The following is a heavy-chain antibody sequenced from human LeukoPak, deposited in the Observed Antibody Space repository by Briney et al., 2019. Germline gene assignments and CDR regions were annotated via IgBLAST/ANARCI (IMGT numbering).Heavy chain of an antibody. CDR3: ARVFRSSWYVYFDY. V-gene: IGHV4-34*01. J-gene: IGHJ4*02. CDR2: ISHSGST. CDR1: GGSFSGYY. D-gene: IGHD6-13*01. Sequence: SETLSLTCAVYGGSFSGYYWIWIRQPPGKGLEWIGEISHSGSTNYNPSLKSRVTMSLDTSKNQFSLKLSSVTAADTAVYYCARVFRSSWYVYFDYWGQGTLVTVPS.